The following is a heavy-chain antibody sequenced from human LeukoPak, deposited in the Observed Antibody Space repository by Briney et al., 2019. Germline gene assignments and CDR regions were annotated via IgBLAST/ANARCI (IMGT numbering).Heavy chain of an antibody. CDR1: GYTFTSYD. J-gene: IGHJ6*03. D-gene: IGHD6-6*01. Sequence: ASVKVSCKASGYTFTSYDINWVRQATGQGLEWMGWMNPNSGNTGYAQKFQGRVTITRNTSISTAYMELSSLRSEDTAVYYCAVGIAARLGPAYYYYYYMDVWGKGTTVTVSS. CDR2: MNPNSGNT. CDR3: AVGIAARLGPAYYYYYYMDV. V-gene: IGHV1-8*03.